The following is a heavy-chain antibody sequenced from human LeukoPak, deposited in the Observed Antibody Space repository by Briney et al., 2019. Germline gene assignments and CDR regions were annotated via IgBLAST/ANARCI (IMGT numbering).Heavy chain of an antibody. V-gene: IGHV4-61*02. J-gene: IGHJ5*02. CDR2: IYTSGST. CDR3: ARDVSTDNCFDP. Sequence: IGLIYTSGSTNYTPSLKSRVTISVDTSKNQFSLKLSSVTAADTAVYYCARDVSTDNCFDPWGQGTLVTVSS. D-gene: IGHD2/OR15-2a*01.